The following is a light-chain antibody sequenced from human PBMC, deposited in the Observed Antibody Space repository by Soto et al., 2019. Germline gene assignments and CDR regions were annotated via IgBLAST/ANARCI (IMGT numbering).Light chain of an antibody. CDR3: SSYTSSSPV. CDR1: SSDVGGYNY. CDR2: DVS. V-gene: IGLV2-14*01. Sequence: QSVLTQPASVSGSPGQSITISCTGTSSDVGGYNYVSWYQQHPGKAPKLMIYDVSNRPSGVSNRFSGSKSGNTASLTISGLQAEDEADYYCSSYTSSSPVFVTGTMVTVL. J-gene: IGLJ1*01.